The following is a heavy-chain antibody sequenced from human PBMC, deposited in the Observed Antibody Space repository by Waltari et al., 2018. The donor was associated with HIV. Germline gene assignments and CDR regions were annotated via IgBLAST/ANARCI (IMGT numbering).Heavy chain of an antibody. J-gene: IGHJ4*02. D-gene: IGHD3-9*01. V-gene: IGHV1-18*01. CDR2: ISAYNGNR. Sequence: QVQLVQSGAEVKKPGASVKVSCKASGYTFTRYGISWVRQAPGQGLEWMGWISAYNGNRNYAQKFQGRVTMTTDTSTITAYMELRSLRSDDTAVYYCARYPEAFDWLLGPYYFDSWGQGTLATVSS. CDR3: ARYPEAFDWLLGPYYFDS. CDR1: GYTFTRYG.